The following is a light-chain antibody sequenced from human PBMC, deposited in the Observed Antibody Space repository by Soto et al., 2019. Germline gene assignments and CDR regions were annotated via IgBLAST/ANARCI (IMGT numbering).Light chain of an antibody. CDR3: QQYDSKVWT. Sequence: EIWLTQSPGTLSLSPGETATLSWEASQTGDSRYLACYQQKRGQAPRLLIYAASSRATGVPDRLSGSGYGTDFTITIRRMENEDFEVYYCQQYDSKVWTFGQGTKVDI. J-gene: IGKJ1*01. CDR2: AAS. CDR1: QTGDSRY. V-gene: IGKV3-20*01.